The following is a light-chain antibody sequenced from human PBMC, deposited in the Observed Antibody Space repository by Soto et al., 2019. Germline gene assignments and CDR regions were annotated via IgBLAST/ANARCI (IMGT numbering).Light chain of an antibody. CDR1: QSVSSSY. Sequence: EIVLTQSPGTLSFSPGERATLSCRASQSVSSSYLAWYQQKPGEAPRLLIYGASSSATGTPDRFSGSGSGTDFHITISLLEPEDFAVYYCQQYGRSPRFTFGPGNKVDIK. J-gene: IGKJ3*01. V-gene: IGKV3-20*01. CDR2: GAS. CDR3: QQYGRSPRFT.